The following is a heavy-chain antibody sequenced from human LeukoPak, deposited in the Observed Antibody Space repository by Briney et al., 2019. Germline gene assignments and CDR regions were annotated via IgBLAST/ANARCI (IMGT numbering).Heavy chain of an antibody. CDR2: IIPIFGTA. D-gene: IGHD6-19*01. CDR3: ARDSDINLPGAGYYYYMDV. CDR1: GGTFSSYA. Sequence: SVKVSCKASGGTFSSYAISWVRQAPGQGLEWMGGIIPIFGTANYAQKFQGRVTITADESTSTAYMELSSLRSEDTAVYYCARDSDINLPGAGYYYYMDVWGKGTTVTVSS. J-gene: IGHJ6*03. V-gene: IGHV1-69*13.